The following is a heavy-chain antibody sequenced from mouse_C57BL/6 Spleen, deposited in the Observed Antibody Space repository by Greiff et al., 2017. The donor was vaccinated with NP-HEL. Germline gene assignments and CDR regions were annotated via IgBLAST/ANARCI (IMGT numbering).Heavy chain of an antibody. Sequence: QVQLKQPGAELVKPGASVKVSCKASGYTFTSYWMHWVKQRPGQGLEWIGRIHPSDSDTNYNQKFKGKATLNVDKSSSTAYMQLSSLTSEDSAVYYCAIETVVAYYYAMDYWGQGTSVTVSS. CDR3: AIETVVAYYYAMDY. J-gene: IGHJ4*01. V-gene: IGHV1-74*01. CDR2: IHPSDSDT. CDR1: GYTFTSYW. D-gene: IGHD1-1*01.